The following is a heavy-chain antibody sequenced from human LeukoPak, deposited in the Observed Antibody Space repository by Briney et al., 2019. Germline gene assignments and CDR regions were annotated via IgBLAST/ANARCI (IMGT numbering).Heavy chain of an antibody. D-gene: IGHD5-18*01. CDR3: ARVEDGYSYGATFDY. CDR2: IIPIFGTA. CDR1: GGTFSSYA. J-gene: IGHJ4*02. V-gene: IGHV1-69*13. Sequence: SVKVSCKASGGTFSSYAISWVRQAPGQGLEWMGGIIPIFGTANYAQKFQGRVTITADESTSTAYMELSSLRSEDTAVYYCARVEDGYSYGATFDYWGRGTLVTVPS.